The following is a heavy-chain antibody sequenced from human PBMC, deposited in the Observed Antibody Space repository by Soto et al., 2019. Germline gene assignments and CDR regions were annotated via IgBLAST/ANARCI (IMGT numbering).Heavy chain of an antibody. D-gene: IGHD3-3*01. Sequence: QVQLVESGGGVVQPGRSLTLSCVVSGVTFRTYGIHWVRQAPGKGLEWVAVISYDGDYKSYADSVKGRFSISRDNSRNPVSLRVTSLEAEDTALYCRAKSDRGVFGVVISAALDPLDVWGQGTMVAVSS. CDR2: ISYDGDYK. CDR3: AKSDRGVFGVVISAALDPLDV. J-gene: IGHJ3*01. V-gene: IGHV3-30*18. CDR1: GVTFRTYG.